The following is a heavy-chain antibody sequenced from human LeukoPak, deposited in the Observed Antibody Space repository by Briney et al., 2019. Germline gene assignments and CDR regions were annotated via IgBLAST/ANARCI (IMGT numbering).Heavy chain of an antibody. V-gene: IGHV3-53*01. Sequence: GGSLRLSCAASGFTASSNYMSWVRQAPGKGLEWVSVIYSGGSKYYADSVKGRFTISRDNSKNTLYLQMNSLRAEDTAVYYCARDLDDSSGYYHYGMDVWGQGTTVTVSS. CDR2: IYSGGSK. CDR1: GFTASSNY. J-gene: IGHJ6*02. D-gene: IGHD3-22*01. CDR3: ARDLDDSSGYYHYGMDV.